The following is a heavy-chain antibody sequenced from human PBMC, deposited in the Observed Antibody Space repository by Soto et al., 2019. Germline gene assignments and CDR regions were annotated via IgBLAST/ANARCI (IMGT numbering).Heavy chain of an antibody. V-gene: IGHV3-23*01. CDR2: ISGSGDGT. Sequence: HPGGSLRLSCAASGFSVSDYAMSWVRQAPGKGLEWVSSISGSGDGTYYGDSVKGRFTLSRDTSQKTLYLQMNNLRGEDTAVYYCARGAQLLGSYYFDYWGQGTLVTVSS. CDR3: ARGAQLLGSYYFDY. CDR1: GFSVSDYA. J-gene: IGHJ4*02. D-gene: IGHD3-10*01.